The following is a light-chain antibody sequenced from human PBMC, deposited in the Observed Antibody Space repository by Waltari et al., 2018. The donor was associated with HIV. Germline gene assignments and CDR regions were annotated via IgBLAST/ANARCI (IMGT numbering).Light chain of an antibody. Sequence: DIVMTQSPDSLAVSLGERAHINCQSSQSVLYSSHNKNYLAWYQQKPGQPPKLLIYWASTRESGVPDRFSGSGSGTDFTLTISSLQAEDVAVYYCQQYYSTPYTFGQGTKLEIK. CDR2: WAS. CDR1: QSVLYSSHNKNY. V-gene: IGKV4-1*01. J-gene: IGKJ2*01. CDR3: QQYYSTPYT.